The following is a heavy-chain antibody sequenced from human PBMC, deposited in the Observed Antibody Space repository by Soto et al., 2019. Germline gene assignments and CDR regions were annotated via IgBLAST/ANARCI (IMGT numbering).Heavy chain of an antibody. J-gene: IGHJ4*02. CDR1: GLTFSSYA. CDR2: ISGSGGST. CDR3: AKDLTPVSVDYVSYLDY. Sequence: GGSLRLSCAASGLTFSSYAMSWVRQAPGKGLEWVSAISGSGGSTYYADSVKGRFTISRDNSKNRLYLQMNRLRADATAVYYCAKDLTPVSVDYVSYLDYGGPGTLPTFPS. D-gene: IGHD3-10*02. V-gene: IGHV3-23*01.